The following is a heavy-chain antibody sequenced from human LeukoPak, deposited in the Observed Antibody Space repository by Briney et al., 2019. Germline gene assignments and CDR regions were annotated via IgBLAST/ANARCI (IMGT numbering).Heavy chain of an antibody. Sequence: SETLSLTCTVSGGSISSSSYYWGWIRQPPGKGLEWIGSIYYSGSTYYSPSLKSRVTISVDTSKNQFSLKLSSVTAADTAVYYCAREKELEAYFDYWGQGTLVTVSS. CDR3: AREKELEAYFDY. J-gene: IGHJ4*02. CDR2: IYYSGST. CDR1: GGSISSSSYY. V-gene: IGHV4-39*07. D-gene: IGHD1-1*01.